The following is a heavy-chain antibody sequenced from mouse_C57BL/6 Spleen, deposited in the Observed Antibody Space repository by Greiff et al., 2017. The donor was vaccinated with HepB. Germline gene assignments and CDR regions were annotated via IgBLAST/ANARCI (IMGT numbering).Heavy chain of an antibody. V-gene: IGHV1-69*01. J-gene: IGHJ4*01. CDR2: IDPSDSYT. CDR1: GYTFTSYW. D-gene: IGHD2-12*01. Sequence: VQLQQPGAELVMPGASVKLSCKASGYTFTSYWMHWVEQRPGQGLEWIGEIDPSDSYTNYNQKFKGKSTLTVDKSSSTAYMQLSSLTSEDSAVYYCARKGRYYYAMDYGGQGTSVTVSS. CDR3: ARKGRYYYAMDY.